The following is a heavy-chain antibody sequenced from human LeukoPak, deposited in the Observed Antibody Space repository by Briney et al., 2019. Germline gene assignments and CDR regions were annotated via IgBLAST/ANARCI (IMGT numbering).Heavy chain of an antibody. J-gene: IGHJ6*02. Sequence: ASVKVSCKASGGTFSSYAISWVRQAPGQGLEWMGGIIPIFGTANYAQKFQGRVTITADESTSTAYMELSSLRSEDTAVYYWARDVGPLYCSSTSCYPLDYYYGMDVWGQGTTVTVSS. D-gene: IGHD2-2*01. CDR3: ARDVGPLYCSSTSCYPLDYYYGMDV. V-gene: IGHV1-69*13. CDR1: GGTFSSYA. CDR2: IIPIFGTA.